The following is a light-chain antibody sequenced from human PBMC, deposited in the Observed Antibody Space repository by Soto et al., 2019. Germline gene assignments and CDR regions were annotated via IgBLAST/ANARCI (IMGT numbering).Light chain of an antibody. V-gene: IGLV1-40*01. CDR2: GNS. J-gene: IGLJ2*01. CDR1: SSNIGAGYD. Sequence: QSVLTQPPSVSGAPGQRVTISGTGSSSNIGAGYDVQWYQQLPGTAPKLLIYGNSNRPSGVPDRFSGSKSGTSASLAITGLQAEDEADYYGQSYDSSLSGVVVGGGTKRAVL. CDR3: QSYDSSLSGVV.